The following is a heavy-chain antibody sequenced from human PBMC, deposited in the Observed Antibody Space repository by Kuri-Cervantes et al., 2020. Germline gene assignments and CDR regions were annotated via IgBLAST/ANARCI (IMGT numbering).Heavy chain of an antibody. CDR1: GFTFSSYG. J-gene: IGHJ4*02. D-gene: IGHD6-13*01. CDR3: ARVGTLAAAGTLDY. Sequence: GESLKISCAASGFTFSSYGMHWVRQAPGKGLEWVAVISYDGSNKYYADSVKGRFTISRDNSKNTLYLQMNSLRAEDTAVYYCARVGTLAAAGTLDYWGQGTLVTVSS. CDR2: ISYDGSNK. V-gene: IGHV3-30*03.